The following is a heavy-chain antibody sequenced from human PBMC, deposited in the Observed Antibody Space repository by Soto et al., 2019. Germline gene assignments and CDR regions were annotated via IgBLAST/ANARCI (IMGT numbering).Heavy chain of an antibody. V-gene: IGHV1-69*13. D-gene: IGHD6-13*01. CDR1: GGTFSSYA. CDR2: IIPIFGTA. CDR3: ASLFVDSSPALRYYGMDV. J-gene: IGHJ6*02. Sequence: SVKVSCTASGGTFSSYAISWVRQAPGQGLEWMGGIIPIFGTANYAQKFQGRVTITADESTSTAYMELSSLRSEDTAVYYCASLFVDSSPALRYYGMDVWGQGPTVTVAS.